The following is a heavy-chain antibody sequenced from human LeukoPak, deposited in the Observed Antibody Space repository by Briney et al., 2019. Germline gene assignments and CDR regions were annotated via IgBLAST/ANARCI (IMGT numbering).Heavy chain of an antibody. V-gene: IGHV3-30*04. CDR1: GFTFSSYA. CDR3: AGLLRYFDS. Sequence: GGSLRLSCAASGFTFSSYAMHWVRQAPGKGLEWVAVISYDGSNKYYADSVKGRFTISRDNSKNTLYLQMNSLRAEDTAVYYCAGLLRYFDSWGQETLVTVSS. J-gene: IGHJ4*02. D-gene: IGHD3-9*01. CDR2: ISYDGSNK.